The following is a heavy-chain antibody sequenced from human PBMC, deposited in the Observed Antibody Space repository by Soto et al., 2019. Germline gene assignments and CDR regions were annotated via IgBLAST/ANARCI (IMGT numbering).Heavy chain of an antibody. V-gene: IGHV1-8*01. Sequence: ASVKVSCKASGYTFTSYDINWVRQATGQGLVWMGWMNPNSGNTGYAQKFQGRVTMTRNTSISTAYMELSSLRSEDTAVYYCARVDPASYCSSTSCDAFDIWGQGTMVTVSS. CDR2: MNPNSGNT. J-gene: IGHJ3*02. CDR1: GYTFTSYD. CDR3: ARVDPASYCSSTSCDAFDI. D-gene: IGHD2-2*01.